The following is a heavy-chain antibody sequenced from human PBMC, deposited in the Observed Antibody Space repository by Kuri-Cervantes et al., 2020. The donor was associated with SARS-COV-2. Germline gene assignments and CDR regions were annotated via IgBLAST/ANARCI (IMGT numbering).Heavy chain of an antibody. CDR1: GGSISSSSYY. J-gene: IGHJ4*02. CDR3: ASQVDAAMAFDY. CDR2: IYYSGNT. V-gene: IGHV4-39*01. D-gene: IGHD5-18*01. Sequence: SETLSLTCTVSGGSISSSSYYWGWIRQPPGKGLEWIGSIYYSGNTYYNPSLKSRVTISVDTSKNQFSLKLSSVTAADTAVYYCASQVDAAMAFDYWGQGTLVTVSS.